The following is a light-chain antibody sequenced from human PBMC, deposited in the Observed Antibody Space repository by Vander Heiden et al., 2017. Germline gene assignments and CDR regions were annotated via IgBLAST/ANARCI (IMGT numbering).Light chain of an antibody. CDR3: DSRDSSGNHLEV. CDR2: GKN. Sequence: SSELTQDPAVTVVSGQTVRITCQGDSLRSYYASWYQQKPGQAPVHVIYGKNNRPSGIPDRFSGSSSGNTASLTITGAQAEDEADYYCDSRDSSGNHLEVFGGGTKLTVL. J-gene: IGLJ2*01. CDR1: SLRSYY. V-gene: IGLV3-19*01.